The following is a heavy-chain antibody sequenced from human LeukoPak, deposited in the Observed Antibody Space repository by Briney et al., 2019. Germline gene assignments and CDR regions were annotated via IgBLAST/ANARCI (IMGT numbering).Heavy chain of an antibody. D-gene: IGHD3-16*01. CDR1: GYSISSGYY. CDR2: IYHSGST. V-gene: IGHV4-38-2*01. J-gene: IGHJ5*02. CDR3: ASRLGGSQYHKSGNWFGP. Sequence: SETLSLTCAVSGYSISSGYYWGWIRQPPGKGLEWIGSIYHSGSTYYNPSLKSRVTISVDTSKNQFSLKLSSVTAADTAVYYCASRLGGSQYHKSGNWFGPWGQGTLVTVSS.